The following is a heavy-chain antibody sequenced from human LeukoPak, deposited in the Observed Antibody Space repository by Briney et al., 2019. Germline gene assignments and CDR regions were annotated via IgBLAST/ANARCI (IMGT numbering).Heavy chain of an antibody. CDR2: MNPNSGNT. D-gene: IGHD4-17*01. CDR1: GYTFTSYD. V-gene: IGHV1-8*01. Sequence: GASVNVSCKASGYTFTSYDLNWVRQATRQGLVWMGWMNPNSGNTGYAQKFQGRVTMTRNTSISTAYMELSSLRSEDTAVYYCARVHTTDLDYWGQGTLVTVSS. J-gene: IGHJ4*02. CDR3: ARVHTTDLDY.